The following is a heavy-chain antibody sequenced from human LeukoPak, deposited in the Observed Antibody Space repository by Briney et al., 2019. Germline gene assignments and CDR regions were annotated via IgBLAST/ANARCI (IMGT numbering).Heavy chain of an antibody. Sequence: GGSLRLSCAASGFTFSSYWMSWVRQAPGKGLERVANIKQDGSEKYYVDPVKGRFTISIDNAKNSLYLQMNSLRAEDTAVYYCARVLGESTTFDYWGQGTLVTVSS. J-gene: IGHJ4*02. CDR1: GFTFSSYW. CDR2: IKQDGSEK. CDR3: ARVLGESTTFDY. V-gene: IGHV3-7*01. D-gene: IGHD3-16*01.